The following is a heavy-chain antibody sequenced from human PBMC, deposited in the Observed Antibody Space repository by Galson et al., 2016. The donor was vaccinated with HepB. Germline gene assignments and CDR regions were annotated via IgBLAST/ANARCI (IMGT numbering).Heavy chain of an antibody. Sequence: ETLSLTCTVSGDSINMRNWWTWVRQSPGKGLEWIGEIYHDASTNYNPSLESRVTISVDKSNNQFSLKLTSVTAADTAVYYCARYTVPENYGLDVWGQGTTVTVSS. CDR3: ARYTVPENYGLDV. J-gene: IGHJ6*02. CDR2: IYHDAST. V-gene: IGHV4-4*02. CDR1: GDSINMRNW. D-gene: IGHD4-11*01.